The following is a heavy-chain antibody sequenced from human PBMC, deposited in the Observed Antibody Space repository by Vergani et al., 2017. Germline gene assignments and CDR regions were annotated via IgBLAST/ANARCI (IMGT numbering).Heavy chain of an antibody. CDR1: GGSFSGYY. CDR2: INHSGST. V-gene: IGHV4-34*01. J-gene: IGHJ5*02. Sequence: QVQLQQWGAGLLKPSETLSLTCAVYGGSFSGYYWSSIRQPPGKGLEWIGEINHSGSTNYNPSLKSRVTISVDTSKNQFSLKLSSVTAADTAVYYCARGQTTVTTIRFDPWGQGTLVTVSS. D-gene: IGHD4-17*01. CDR3: ARGQTTVTTIRFDP.